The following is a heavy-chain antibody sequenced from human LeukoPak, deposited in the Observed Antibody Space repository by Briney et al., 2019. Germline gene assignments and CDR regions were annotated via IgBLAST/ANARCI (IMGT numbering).Heavy chain of an antibody. CDR1: GGSFSGYY. CDR3: ARWEPMVRGVIPCWFDP. J-gene: IGHJ5*02. V-gene: IGHV4-34*01. CDR2: INHSGST. D-gene: IGHD3-10*01. Sequence: RSSETLSLTCAVYGGSFSGYYWSWIRQPPGKGLEWIGEINHSGSTNYNPSLKSRVTISVDTSKNQFSLKLSSVTAADTAVYYCARWEPMVRGVIPCWFDPWGQGTLVTVSS.